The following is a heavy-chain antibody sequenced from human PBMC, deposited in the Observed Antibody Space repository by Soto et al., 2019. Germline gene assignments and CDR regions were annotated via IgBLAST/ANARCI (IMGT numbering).Heavy chain of an antibody. V-gene: IGHV4-59*01. CDR1: GGSSSSYY. J-gene: IGHJ4*02. D-gene: IGHD5-12*01. CDR3: ARVRRDGYNYLLDY. Sequence: PSETLSLTCTVSGGSSSSYYWSWIRQPPGKGLQWIGYIYYSGSTNYNPSLKSRVTISVDTSKNQFSLKLSSVTAAHTAVYYCARVRRDGYNYLLDYWGQGXLVTVYS. CDR2: IYYSGST.